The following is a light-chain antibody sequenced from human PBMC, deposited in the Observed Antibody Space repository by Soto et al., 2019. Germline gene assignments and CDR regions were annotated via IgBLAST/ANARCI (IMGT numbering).Light chain of an antibody. CDR2: DAS. CDR1: QSVSSY. V-gene: IGKV3-11*01. J-gene: IGKJ2*01. Sequence: EIVLTQSPATLSLSPGERATLSCRASQSVSSYLAWYQQKPGQAPRLLIYDASNRATGIPARFSGSGSGTDFTLTISSLEPEAFAVYYCQQRSNWPPYTLGQGTKLEIK. CDR3: QQRSNWPPYT.